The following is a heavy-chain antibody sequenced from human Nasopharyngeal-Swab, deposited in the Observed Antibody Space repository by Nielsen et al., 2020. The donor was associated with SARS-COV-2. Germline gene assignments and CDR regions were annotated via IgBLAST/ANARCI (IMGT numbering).Heavy chain of an antibody. Sequence: GESLKISCAVSGLTVSSTYMSWVRQAPGKGLVWVSRTNTDGSDTRYADSVKGRFTISRDNAKNTLYLQMNSLRAEDTAVYYCATYQYSRSNYWGQGTLVTVSS. CDR3: ATYQYSRSNY. J-gene: IGHJ4*02. V-gene: IGHV3-74*01. D-gene: IGHD6-6*01. CDR2: TNTDGSDT. CDR1: GLTVSSTY.